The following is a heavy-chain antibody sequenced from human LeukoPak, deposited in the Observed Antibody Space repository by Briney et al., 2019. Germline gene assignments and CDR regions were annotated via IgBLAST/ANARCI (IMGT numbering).Heavy chain of an antibody. V-gene: IGHV4-34*01. CDR3: ARNHIVRVRSQSFYYFYS. J-gene: IGHJ4*02. CDR1: GGTFSGVD. CDR2: INHSGST. Sequence: SETLSLTCAVSGGTFSGVDGSRSPQPPGKGLERIGEINHSGSTNYNPSLKSRVTISVDTSKNQFSLKLSSVTAADTAVYYCARNHIVRVRSQSFYYFYSSGQGTLVTVSS. D-gene: IGHD3-10*01.